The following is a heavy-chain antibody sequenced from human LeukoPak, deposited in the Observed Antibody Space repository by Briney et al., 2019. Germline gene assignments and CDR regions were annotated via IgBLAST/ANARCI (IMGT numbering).Heavy chain of an antibody. CDR2: IYTSGST. J-gene: IGHJ4*02. D-gene: IGHD5-12*01. CDR1: GGSISSGSYY. Sequence: SQTLSLTCTVSGGSISSGSYYWRWLRQPAGKGLEWIGRIYTSGSTNYNPSLKSRVTISADTSKNQFSLKLSSVTAADTAVYYCARAEAYSGYGSFDYWGQGTLVTVSS. CDR3: ARAEAYSGYGSFDY. V-gene: IGHV4-61*02.